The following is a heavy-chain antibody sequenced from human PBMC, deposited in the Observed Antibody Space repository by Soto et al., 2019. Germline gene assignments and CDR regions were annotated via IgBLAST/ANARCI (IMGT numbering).Heavy chain of an antibody. V-gene: IGHV3-48*02. CDR1: GFTFSRYN. J-gene: IGHJ6*02. Sequence: EVQVVESGGGLVQPGGSLRLSCVASGFTFSRYNIHWVRQAPGKGLEWVAYVTTSGDPVFYADSVEGRVSISRDVATHSVHLQMHSLGDEDTAVYYCVREEASRRSGLTYYYYYNGMDVWGQGTTVTVSS. D-gene: IGHD3-3*01. CDR3: VREEASRRSGLTYYYYYNGMDV. CDR2: VTTSGDPV.